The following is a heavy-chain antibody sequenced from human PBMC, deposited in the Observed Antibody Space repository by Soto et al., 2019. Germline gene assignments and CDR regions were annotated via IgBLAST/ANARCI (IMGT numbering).Heavy chain of an antibody. J-gene: IGHJ4*02. V-gene: IGHV4-39*01. D-gene: IGHD2-2*01. CDR3: ARIADVYCSSTSCPRGGHFDY. CDR1: GGSISSSSYY. Sequence: PSETLSLTCTVSGGSISSSSYYWGWIRQPPGKGLEWIGSIYYSGSTYYNPSLKSRVTISVDTSKNQFSLKLSSVTAADTAVYYCARIADVYCSSTSCPRGGHFDYWGQGTLVTVSS. CDR2: IYYSGST.